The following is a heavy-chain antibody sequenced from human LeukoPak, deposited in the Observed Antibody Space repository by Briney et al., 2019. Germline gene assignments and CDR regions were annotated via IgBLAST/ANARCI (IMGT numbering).Heavy chain of an antibody. CDR3: TRAYGGLIGSSWF. D-gene: IGHD6-13*01. CDR2: IESRPSGGTT. CDR1: GFTFGDYA. J-gene: IGHJ4*02. Sequence: RSLRLSCTGSGFTFGDYALSWVRQAPGKGLEWVSVIESRPSGGTTQYAVSVKGRFTISRDDSKSIAYLQMNSLKIEDTAVYYCTRAYGGLIGSSWFWGQGTLVTVSS. V-gene: IGHV3-49*04.